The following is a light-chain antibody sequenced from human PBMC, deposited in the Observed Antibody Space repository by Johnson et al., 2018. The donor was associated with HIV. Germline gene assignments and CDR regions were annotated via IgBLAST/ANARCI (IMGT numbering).Light chain of an antibody. CDR3: GTWDSSLSAYV. CDR2: DSN. Sequence: QSVLTQPPSVSAAPGQRVTISCSGSSSNIENNYVSWYQQLPGTAPKLLIYDSNKRPSGILDRFSGSKSGTSATLGITGLQTGDEADYYCGTWDSSLSAYVFGTGTKVTVL. CDR1: SSNIENNY. J-gene: IGLJ1*01. V-gene: IGLV1-51*01.